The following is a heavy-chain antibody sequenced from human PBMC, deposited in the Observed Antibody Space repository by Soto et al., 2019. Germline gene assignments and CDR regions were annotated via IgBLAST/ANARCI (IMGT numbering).Heavy chain of an antibody. CDR3: ARGGTYGSGVYNWFDP. J-gene: IGHJ5*02. V-gene: IGHV4-59*01. CDR2: IHYSGGT. D-gene: IGHD3-10*01. CDR1: GDSIGSYS. Sequence: QVQLQESGPGLVKPSGTLSLTCSVTGDSIGSYSWSWIRQTPGKGLEWIGYIHYSGGTNYTPSLRSRVTISVESSKNELSLKLTSLTAADTAVYYCARGGTYGSGVYNWFDPWGQGILVTVSS.